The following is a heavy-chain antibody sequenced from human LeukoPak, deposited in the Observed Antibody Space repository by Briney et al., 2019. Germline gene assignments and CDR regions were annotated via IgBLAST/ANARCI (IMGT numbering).Heavy chain of an antibody. CDR3: APYDYLHDAFDI. J-gene: IGHJ3*02. D-gene: IGHD2/OR15-2a*01. CDR1: GYTFTSYD. Sequence: AASVKVSCKASGYTFTSYDINWVRQATGQGLEWMGWMNPNSGNTGYAQKFQGRVTMTRNTSISTAYMELSSLRSEDTAVYYCAPYDYLHDAFDIWGQGTMVTVSS. V-gene: IGHV1-8*01. CDR2: MNPNSGNT.